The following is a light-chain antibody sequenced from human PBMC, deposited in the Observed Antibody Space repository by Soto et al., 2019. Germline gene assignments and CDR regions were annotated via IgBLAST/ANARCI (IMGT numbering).Light chain of an antibody. CDR2: AAS. CDR1: QSISSY. Sequence: DIQMTQSPSSLSASVGDRVTITCRASQSISSYLNWYQQKPGKAPKVLIYAASSLQSGVPSRFSGSGSGTDFPLTISSLQPEDFATYYCQQSYSTPRGTFGQGTKVEIK. V-gene: IGKV1-39*01. J-gene: IGKJ1*01. CDR3: QQSYSTPRGT.